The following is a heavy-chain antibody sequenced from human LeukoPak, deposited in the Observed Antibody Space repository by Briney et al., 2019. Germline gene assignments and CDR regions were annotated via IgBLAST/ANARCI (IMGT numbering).Heavy chain of an antibody. J-gene: IGHJ3*02. CDR2: IYYSGST. V-gene: IGHV4-39*07. Sequence: PSETLSLTCTVSGGSISSSSYYWGWIRQPPGKGLEWIGSIYYSGSTYYNPSLKSRVTISVDTSKNQFSLKLSSVTAADTAVYYCARGAPEYYYGSGSYRIGDNDAFDIWGQGTMVTVSS. D-gene: IGHD3-10*01. CDR1: GGSISSSSYY. CDR3: ARGAPEYYYGSGSYRIGDNDAFDI.